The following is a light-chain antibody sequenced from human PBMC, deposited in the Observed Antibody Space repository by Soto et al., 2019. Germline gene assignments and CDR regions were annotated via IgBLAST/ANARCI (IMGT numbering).Light chain of an antibody. Sequence: QSVLTQPPSVSGSPGQSVTISCTGTSSYVGSYNRVSWYQQPPGTAPKLMIYDVSNRPSGVPDRFSGSKSGNTASLTISGLQAEDEADYYCSSYTSSDTYVFGTGTKVTVL. CDR1: SSYVGSYNR. V-gene: IGLV2-18*02. CDR3: SSYTSSDTYV. CDR2: DVS. J-gene: IGLJ1*01.